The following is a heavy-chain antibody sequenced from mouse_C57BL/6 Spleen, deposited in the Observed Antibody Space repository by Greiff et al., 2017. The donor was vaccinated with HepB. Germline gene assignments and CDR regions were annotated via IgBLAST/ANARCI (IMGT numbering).Heavy chain of an antibody. CDR3: ASSTMVTTGAMDY. CDR2: IYPRDGST. V-gene: IGHV1-85*01. CDR1: GYTFTSYD. J-gene: IGHJ4*01. D-gene: IGHD2-2*01. Sequence: VQLKESGPELVKPGASVKLSCKASGYTFTSYDINWVKQRPGQGLEWIGWIYPRDGSTKYNEKFKGKATLTVDTSSSTAYMELHSLTSEDSAVYFCASSTMVTTGAMDYWGQGTSVTVSS.